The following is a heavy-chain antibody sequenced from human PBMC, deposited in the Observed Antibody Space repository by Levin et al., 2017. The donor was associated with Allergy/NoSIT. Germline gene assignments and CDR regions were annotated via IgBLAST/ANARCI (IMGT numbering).Heavy chain of an antibody. CDR3: ARGPPPREQNALPPSPYGMDV. D-gene: IGHD1/OR15-1a*01. J-gene: IGHJ6*02. V-gene: IGHV4-59*01. CDR1: TGSIIGSF. Sequence: SQTLSLTCTVSTGSIIGSFWSWIRQSPGKGLEWLGCFSLSGNTNYNPSLKSRLTISVDTSRNRFFLNLNSLTAADTAVYYCARGPPPREQNALPPSPYGMDVWGQGATVTVSS. CDR2: FSLSGNT.